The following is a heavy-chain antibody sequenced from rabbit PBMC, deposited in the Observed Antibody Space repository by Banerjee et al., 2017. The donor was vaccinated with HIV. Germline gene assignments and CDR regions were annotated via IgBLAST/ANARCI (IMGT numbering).Heavy chain of an antibody. D-gene: IGHD1-1*01. J-gene: IGHJ4*01. CDR1: GIDFSNNYY. V-gene: IGHV1S43*01. CDR2: IYTSTGTT. Sequence: QQQLEESGGGLVKPGGTLTLTCKASGIDFSNNYYMCWVRQAPGKGLELIACIYTSTGTTWYASWVNGRFTISRSTSLNTVDLKMTSLTAADTATYFCARASSSGYLASRFNLWGPGTLVTVS. CDR3: ARASSSGYLASRFNL.